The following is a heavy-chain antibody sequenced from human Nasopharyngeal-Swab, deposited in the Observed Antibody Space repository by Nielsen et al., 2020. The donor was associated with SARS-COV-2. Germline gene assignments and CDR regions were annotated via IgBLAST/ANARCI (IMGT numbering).Heavy chain of an antibody. J-gene: IGHJ4*02. CDR1: GFIFSVSA. V-gene: IGHV3-73*01. Sequence: GESLKLSCAASGFIFSVSAMHWVRHASGKVLEWVGRIGDKDHNYATTYGAAVKGRFTISRDDSKNTAFLQMDSLKTEDTALYYCTTDYYFDYWGQGTLVTVSS. CDR2: IGDKDHNYAT. CDR3: TTDYYFDY.